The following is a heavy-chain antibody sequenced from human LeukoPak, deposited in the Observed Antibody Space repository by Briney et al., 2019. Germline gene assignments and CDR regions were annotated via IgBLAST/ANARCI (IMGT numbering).Heavy chain of an antibody. D-gene: IGHD3-10*01. J-gene: IGHJ5*02. Sequence: GEPLKISCQASGYSFTSSWIGWARQMPGKGLEWMAIINPGDSDTRYSPSFQGQVTISADKSISTVYLQWGSLKASDTAMYYCARQPGAGWFDPWGQGTLVTVSS. CDR2: INPGDSDT. CDR1: GYSFTSSW. V-gene: IGHV5-51*01. CDR3: ARQPGAGWFDP.